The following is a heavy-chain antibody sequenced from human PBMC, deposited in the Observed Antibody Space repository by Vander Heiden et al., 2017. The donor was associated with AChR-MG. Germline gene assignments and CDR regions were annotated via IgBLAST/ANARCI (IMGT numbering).Heavy chain of an antibody. CDR1: GFSFSSYA. Sequence: EVQLLESGGGLVQPGGSLRLSCAASGFSFSSYAMSWVRQAPGKGLEWVSTISRSSDSTYDADSVKGRFTISRDNSKNTLYLQMNSLRADDTAIYYCAGGGFDPNWFDPWGQGTLVTVSS. CDR3: AGGGFDPNWFDP. J-gene: IGHJ5*02. V-gene: IGHV3-23*01. D-gene: IGHD3-9*01. CDR2: ISRSSDST.